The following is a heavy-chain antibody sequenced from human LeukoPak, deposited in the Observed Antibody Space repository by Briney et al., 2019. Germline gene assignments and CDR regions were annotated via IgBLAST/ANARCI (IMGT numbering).Heavy chain of an antibody. CDR3: AKDPSDY. J-gene: IGHJ4*02. CDR2: ISGSGGST. V-gene: IGHV3-23*01. CDR1: GVTLSNYA. Sequence: GSLRLSCVASGVTLSNYAMSWARQAPGKGLEWVSAISGSGGSTYYADSVKGRFTISRDNSKNTLYLQMNSLRAEDTAVYYCAKDPSDYWGQGTLVTVSS.